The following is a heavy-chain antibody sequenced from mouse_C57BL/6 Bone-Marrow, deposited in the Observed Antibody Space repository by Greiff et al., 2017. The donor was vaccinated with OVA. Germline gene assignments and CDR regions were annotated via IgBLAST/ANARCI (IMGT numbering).Heavy chain of an antibody. V-gene: IGHV1-69*01. D-gene: IGHD2-3*01. Sequence: QVQLKQPGAELVMPGASVKLSCKASGYTFTSYWMHWVKQRPGQGLEWIGEIDPSDSYPNYNQKFKGKATLTVDKSSSTAYMQLSSLTSEDAAVYYCARRDGYPWFAYWGQGTLVTVSA. CDR1: GYTFTSYW. J-gene: IGHJ3*01. CDR2: IDPSDSYP. CDR3: ARRDGYPWFAY.